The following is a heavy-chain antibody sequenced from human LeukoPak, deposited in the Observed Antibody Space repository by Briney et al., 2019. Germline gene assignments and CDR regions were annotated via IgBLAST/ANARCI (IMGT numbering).Heavy chain of an antibody. CDR3: ARDLGIAAAEHYFDY. CDR2: IYSGGST. V-gene: IGHV3-66*01. J-gene: IGHJ4*02. D-gene: IGHD6-13*01. Sequence: GGSLRLSCAASGFTVSSNYMSWVRQAPGKGLEWDSVIYSGGSTYYADSVKGRFTISRDNSKNTLYLQMNSLRAEDTAVYYCARDLGIAAAEHYFDYWGQGTLVTVSS. CDR1: GFTVSSNY.